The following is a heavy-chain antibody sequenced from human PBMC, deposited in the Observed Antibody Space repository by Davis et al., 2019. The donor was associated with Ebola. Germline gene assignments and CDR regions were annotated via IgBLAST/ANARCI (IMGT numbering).Heavy chain of an antibody. V-gene: IGHV1-18*04. Sequence: VSVKVSCKASGYTFTAFFIHWVRQAPGQGLEWMGWINPHNGNTNYAQNVQGRVTMTTDTSTSTAYIELRSLRSDDTAVYYCARVGRAVEMDYWGQGTLLIVSS. CDR2: INPHNGNT. J-gene: IGHJ4*02. CDR1: GYTFTAFF. CDR3: ARVGRAVEMDY. D-gene: IGHD5-24*01.